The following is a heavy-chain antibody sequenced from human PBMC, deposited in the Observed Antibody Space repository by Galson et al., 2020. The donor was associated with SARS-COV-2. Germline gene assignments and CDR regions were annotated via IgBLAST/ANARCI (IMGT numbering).Heavy chain of an antibody. CDR2: IYSDGTT. CDR3: VNNALWFGEFSI. V-gene: IGHV3-53*01. Sequence: GESLKISCAASGFTVSSYYMSWVRQAPGKGLEWVSVIYSDGTTYYADSVKGRFTISRDNSKNTLFLQMNSLRVDDTAMYYCVNNALWFGEFSIWGQGTMVTVSS. D-gene: IGHD3-10*01. CDR1: GFTVSSYY. J-gene: IGHJ3*02.